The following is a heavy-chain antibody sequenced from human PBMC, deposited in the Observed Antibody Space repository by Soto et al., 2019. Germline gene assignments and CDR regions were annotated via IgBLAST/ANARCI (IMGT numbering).Heavy chain of an antibody. J-gene: IGHJ4*02. CDR2: INHTGST. CDR3: ARGHAPPLY. V-gene: IGHV4-34*01. Sequence: QVQLQQWGAGLLKPSETLSLTCAVYGGSFSGYYWSWIRQPPGKGLEWIGEINHTGSTNYNPSLKSRATIXVDTSKNQHSLKLSSVTAADTAVYYCARGHAPPLYWGQGTLVTVSS. CDR1: GGSFSGYY.